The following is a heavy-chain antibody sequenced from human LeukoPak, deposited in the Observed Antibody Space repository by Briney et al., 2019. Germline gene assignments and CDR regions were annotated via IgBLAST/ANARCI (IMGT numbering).Heavy chain of an antibody. CDR1: GGSISPYY. J-gene: IGHJ4*02. CDR2: ISYSGST. Sequence: SETLSLTCIVSGGSISPYYWSWIRQPPGKGLEWIGYISYSGSTDYNPSLKSRVTISVDTSKNQFSLKPNSVTAADTAVYYCTRDRRDGYNYVDYWGQGTLVTVSS. D-gene: IGHD5-24*01. CDR3: TRDRRDGYNYVDY. V-gene: IGHV4-59*01.